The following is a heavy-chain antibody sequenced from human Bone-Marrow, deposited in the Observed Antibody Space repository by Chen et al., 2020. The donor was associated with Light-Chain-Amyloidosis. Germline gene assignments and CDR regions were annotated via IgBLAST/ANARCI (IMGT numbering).Heavy chain of an antibody. CDR1: GFTFSSYW. CDR2: MKQDGSEK. D-gene: IGHD2-8*01. V-gene: IGHV3-7*01. Sequence: EVQLVESGGGLVQPGGSLRLSCAASGFTFSSYWMSWVRQAPGKGLEWVANMKQDGSEKYYVDSLKGRFTISRDNAKNSLYLQMNSLRAEDTAVYYCAREGPGYCTNGVCYTGVRDAFDIWGQGTMVTVSS. J-gene: IGHJ3*02. CDR3: AREGPGYCTNGVCYTGVRDAFDI.